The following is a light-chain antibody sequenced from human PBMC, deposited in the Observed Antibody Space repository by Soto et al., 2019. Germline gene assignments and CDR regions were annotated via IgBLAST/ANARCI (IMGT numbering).Light chain of an antibody. CDR3: QQYDTWPRT. Sequence: EIVMTQSPASLSVPPGERATLSCRASQSVSSNFAWYLQKPGQAPRLLIYGASTRATAVPARFTASGFGTEFTLTISSLQSDDFGVYYCQQYDTWPRTFGQGTKVDIK. CDR2: GAS. CDR1: QSVSSN. V-gene: IGKV3-15*01. J-gene: IGKJ1*01.